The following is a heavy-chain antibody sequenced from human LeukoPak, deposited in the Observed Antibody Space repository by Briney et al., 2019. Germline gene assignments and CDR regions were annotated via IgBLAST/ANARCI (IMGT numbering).Heavy chain of an antibody. CDR2: IYYSGST. D-gene: IGHD6-6*01. Sequence: SETLSLTCTVSGGSISSYYCSWIRQPPGKGLEWIGYIYYSGSTNYNPSLKSRVTISVDTSKNQFSLKLSSVTAADTAVYYCARGGGSSSSPNFDYWGQGTLVTVSS. V-gene: IGHV4-59*01. J-gene: IGHJ4*02. CDR3: ARGGGSSSSPNFDY. CDR1: GGSISSYY.